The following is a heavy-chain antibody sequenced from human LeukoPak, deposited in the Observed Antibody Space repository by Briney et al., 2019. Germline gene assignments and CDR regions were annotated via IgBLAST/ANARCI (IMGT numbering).Heavy chain of an antibody. CDR1: RFTLRGYT. Sequence: GGALRLSCAHSRFTLRGYTMSGVRPAPGGGLGWVSAISGSGGSTYYADSVKGRFTISRDNAKNSLYLQVDSLRADDTGIYYCARDSLWAFDIWGEGTVVSVSS. CDR3: ARDSLWAFDI. V-gene: IGHV3-23*01. D-gene: IGHD2-21*01. CDR2: ISGSGGST. J-gene: IGHJ3*02.